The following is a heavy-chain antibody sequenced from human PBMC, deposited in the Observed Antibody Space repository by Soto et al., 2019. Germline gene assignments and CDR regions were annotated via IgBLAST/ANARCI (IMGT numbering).Heavy chain of an antibody. CDR2: VSSGSAYI. Sequence: DVQLVESGGGLVKPGGSLRLSCAVSGSTFSSYGMNWVRQAPGKGLEWVSSVSSGSAYIYYAESVKGRFTISRDNAKTSLYLQINSLRADDTAVYYCARGRSGSGWYGLGGMDVWGQGTTVTVSS. D-gene: IGHD6-13*01. CDR1: GSTFSSYG. CDR3: ARGRSGSGWYGLGGMDV. J-gene: IGHJ6*02. V-gene: IGHV3-21*01.